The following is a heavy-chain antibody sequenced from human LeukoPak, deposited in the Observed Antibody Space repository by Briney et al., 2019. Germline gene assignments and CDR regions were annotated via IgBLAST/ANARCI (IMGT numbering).Heavy chain of an antibody. Sequence: SVKVSCKASGGTFSSYAISWVRQAPGQGLEWMEGIIPIFGTANYAQKFQGRVTITADESTSTAYMELSSLRSEDTAVYYCARETHTAMAVGLYYYGMDVWGQGTTVTVSS. CDR3: ARETHTAMAVGLYYYGMDV. CDR2: IIPIFGTA. V-gene: IGHV1-69*13. J-gene: IGHJ6*02. D-gene: IGHD5-18*01. CDR1: GGTFSSYA.